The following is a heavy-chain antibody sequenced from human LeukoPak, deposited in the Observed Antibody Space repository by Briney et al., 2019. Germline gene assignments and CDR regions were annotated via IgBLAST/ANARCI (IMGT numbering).Heavy chain of an antibody. D-gene: IGHD3-9*01. V-gene: IGHV3-30*18. CDR2: ISYDGSKK. CDR1: GFTFSTYE. Sequence: QAGGSLRLSCAASGFTFSTYEINWVRQAPGKGLEWVAVISYDGSKKYYADSVKGRFTISRDNSKNTLYLQMNSLRAEDTAVYHCAKGKRFRYFDNTKYYFDNWGQGTLVTVSS. J-gene: IGHJ4*02. CDR3: AKGKRFRYFDNTKYYFDN.